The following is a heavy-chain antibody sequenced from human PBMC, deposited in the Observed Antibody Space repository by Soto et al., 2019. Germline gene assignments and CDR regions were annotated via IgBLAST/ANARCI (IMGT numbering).Heavy chain of an antibody. CDR3: AYVPCVYDPYCYDS. D-gene: IGHD5-12*01. J-gene: IGHJ4*02. Sequence: PSETLSLTCTVFGGSISDSYWSWIRQLPGKGLEWIGSVHYSENSNYNPSLKSRVTISLDTAKKQFSLNLNSGTAADTAVYYCAYVPCVYDPYCYDSWGQGTLVTVSS. V-gene: IGHV4-59*01. CDR1: GGSISDSY. CDR2: VHYSENS.